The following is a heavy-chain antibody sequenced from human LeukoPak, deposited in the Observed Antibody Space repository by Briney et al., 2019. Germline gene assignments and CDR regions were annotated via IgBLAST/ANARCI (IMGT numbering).Heavy chain of an antibody. D-gene: IGHD3-10*01. CDR1: GFTISFYW. V-gene: IGHV3-7*04. Sequence: GGSLRLSCAASGFTISFYWMGWVRQAPGKGLEWVANINQVGSEKNCVDSVKGRFTISRDNAKNSLYLQMNSLRAEDTAMYYCARDGSYYGPDYWGQEPWSPSPQ. J-gene: IGHJ4*01. CDR2: INQVGSEK. CDR3: ARDGSYYGPDY.